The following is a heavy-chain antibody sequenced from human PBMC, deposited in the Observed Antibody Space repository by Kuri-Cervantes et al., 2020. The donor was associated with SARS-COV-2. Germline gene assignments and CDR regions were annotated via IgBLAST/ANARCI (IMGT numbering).Heavy chain of an antibody. J-gene: IGHJ4*02. CDR2: ISGSGGST. CDR3: AKDFPCTSCYLGFDY. V-gene: IGHV3-23*01. CDR1: GFTFSSYA. D-gene: IGHD2-2*01. Sequence: GESLKISCAASGFTFSSYAMSWVRQAPGKGLEWVSAISGSGGSTYYADSVKGRFTISRDNSKNSLYLQMNSLRTEDTALYYCAKDFPCTSCYLGFDYWGQGTLVTVSS.